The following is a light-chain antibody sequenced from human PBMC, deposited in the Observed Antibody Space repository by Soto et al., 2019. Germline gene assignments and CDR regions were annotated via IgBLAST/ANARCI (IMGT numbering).Light chain of an antibody. CDR1: QGISSW. V-gene: IGKV1-5*01. CDR2: DAS. Sequence: DIVLTQSPSSLSALVGDRVTITCLASQGISSWLAQYQQKQGRAPKLLIFDASTLEGGVPSRFSGSGSGTEFTLTISNLQPDDFATYYCKQYNFYWTFGQGTKVDI. CDR3: KQYNFYWT. J-gene: IGKJ1*01.